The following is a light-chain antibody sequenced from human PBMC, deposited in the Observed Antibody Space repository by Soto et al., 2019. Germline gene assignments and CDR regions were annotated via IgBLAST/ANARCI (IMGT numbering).Light chain of an antibody. CDR3: QSYDSSLSPVV. V-gene: IGLV1-40*01. J-gene: IGLJ2*01. Sequence: QSVLTQPPSVSGAPGQRVTISCTGSSSNIGAGYDVHWYQQLPGTAPKLLIYGNSNRPSGVPDRFSGSKSGTSASLAITGLQAEDEDDYYGQSYDSSLSPVVFGGGTKLTVL. CDR2: GNS. CDR1: SSNIGAGYD.